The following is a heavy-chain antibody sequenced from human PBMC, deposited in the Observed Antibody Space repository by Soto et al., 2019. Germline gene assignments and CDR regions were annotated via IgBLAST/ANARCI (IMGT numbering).Heavy chain of an antibody. CDR1: GYSFTNND. V-gene: IGHV1-8*01. Sequence: ASVKVSCKASGYSFTNNDVSWVRQATGQGLEWMGWMNPGSGYTGYAQKFQGRVTMTRDISIATAYRELSSLRCDDQAIYYSAKMATFGCKTCSAPGGQGPLAPVS. D-gene: IGHD3-16*01. J-gene: IGHJ1*01. CDR2: MNPGSGYT. CDR3: AKMATFGCKTCSAP.